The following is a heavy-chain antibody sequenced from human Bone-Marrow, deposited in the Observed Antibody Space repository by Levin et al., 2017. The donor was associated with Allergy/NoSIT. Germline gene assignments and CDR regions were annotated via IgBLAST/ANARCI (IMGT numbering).Heavy chain of an antibody. CDR1: GYSFTSYW. D-gene: IGHD3-10*01. CDR3: ARPLLMVRGVLDAFDI. CDR2: IYPGDSDT. Sequence: GESLKISCKGSGYSFTSYWIGWVRQMPGKGLEWMGIIYPGDSDTRYSPSFQGQVTISADKSISTAYLQWSSLKASDTAMYYCARPLLMVRGVLDAFDIWGQGTMVTVSS. J-gene: IGHJ3*02. V-gene: IGHV5-51*01.